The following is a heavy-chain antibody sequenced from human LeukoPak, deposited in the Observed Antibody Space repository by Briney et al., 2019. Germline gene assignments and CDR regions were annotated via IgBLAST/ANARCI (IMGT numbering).Heavy chain of an antibody. CDR2: IRYDGSNK. CDR3: AREVRVVVPAAITSEFYYYYMDV. D-gene: IGHD2-2*01. J-gene: IGHJ6*03. Sequence: GGSLRLSCAASGFTFSSYGMHWVRQAPGKGLEWVAFIRYDGSNKYYADSVKGRFTISRDNSKNTLYLQMNSLRAEDTAVYYCAREVRVVVPAAITSEFYYYYMDVWGKGTTVTVSS. CDR1: GFTFSSYG. V-gene: IGHV3-30*02.